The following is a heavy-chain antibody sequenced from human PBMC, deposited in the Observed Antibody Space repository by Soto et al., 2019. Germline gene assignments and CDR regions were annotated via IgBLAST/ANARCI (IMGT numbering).Heavy chain of an antibody. D-gene: IGHD4-17*01. CDR2: IIPIFGTA. Sequence: QVQLVQSGAEVKKPGSSVKVSCKASGGTFSSYAISWVRQAPGQGLEWMGGIIPIFGTANYAQKFQARVTIPAAESTSTAYMELSSMRSEETAGYCCAGGGHDYGDLRWYFDLWGRGTLVTVSS. V-gene: IGHV1-69*12. CDR3: AGGGHDYGDLRWYFDL. J-gene: IGHJ2*01. CDR1: GGTFSSYA.